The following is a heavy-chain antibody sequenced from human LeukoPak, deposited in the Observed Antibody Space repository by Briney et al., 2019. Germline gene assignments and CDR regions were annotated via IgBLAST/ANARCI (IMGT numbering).Heavy chain of an antibody. CDR1: GFTVGSNY. CDR2: IYSGGST. J-gene: IGHJ4*02. V-gene: IGHV3-53*01. D-gene: IGHD6-19*01. CDR3: ARESGYSSGWYVDC. Sequence: GGSLRLSCAASGFTVGSNYMSWVRQAPGKGLEWVSVIYSGGSTYYADSVKGRFTISRDNSKNTLYLQMNSLRAEDTAVYYCARESGYSSGWYVDCWGQGTLVTVSS.